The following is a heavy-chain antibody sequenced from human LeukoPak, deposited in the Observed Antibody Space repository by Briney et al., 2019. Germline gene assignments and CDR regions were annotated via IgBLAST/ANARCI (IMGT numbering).Heavy chain of an antibody. J-gene: IGHJ4*02. D-gene: IGHD5-24*01. Sequence: GGSLRPSCAASGFTVSSNYMSWVRQAPGKGLEWVSVIYSGGSTYYADSVKGRFTISRHNSKNTVYLQMNSLRAEDTAVYYCARDGAVDMYYWGQGTLVTVSS. CDR3: ARDGAVDMYY. CDR2: IYSGGST. V-gene: IGHV3-53*01. CDR1: GFTVSSNY.